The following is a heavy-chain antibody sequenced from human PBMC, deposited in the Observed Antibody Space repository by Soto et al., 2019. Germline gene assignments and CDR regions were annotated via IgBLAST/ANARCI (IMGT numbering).Heavy chain of an antibody. CDR3: ARYEYSSSPYFDY. J-gene: IGHJ4*02. V-gene: IGHV4-30-4*01. CDR2: IYYSGST. CDR1: GGSISSGDYY. Sequence: PSETLSLTCTVSGGSISSGDYYWSWIRQPPGKGLEWIGYIYYSGSTYYNPSLKSRVTISVDTSKNQFSLKLSSVTAADTAVYYCARYEYSSSPYFDYWGRGTLVTVSS. D-gene: IGHD6-13*01.